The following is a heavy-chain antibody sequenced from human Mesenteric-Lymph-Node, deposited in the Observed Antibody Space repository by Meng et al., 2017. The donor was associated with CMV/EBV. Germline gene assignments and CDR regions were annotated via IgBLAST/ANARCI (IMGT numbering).Heavy chain of an antibody. Sequence: LRPSRVGVRCIRPPPGKSLACLALIYWNDDKRYSPSLKRRLTITSDPSKHQVVLTMTHMDPVDTATYYCAHTYYDFWSGYRRLGWFDPWGQGTLVTVSS. D-gene: IGHD3-3*01. CDR2: IYWNDDK. CDR3: AHTYYDFWSGYRRLGWFDP. V-gene: IGHV2-5*01. J-gene: IGHJ5*02. CDR1: LRPSRVG.